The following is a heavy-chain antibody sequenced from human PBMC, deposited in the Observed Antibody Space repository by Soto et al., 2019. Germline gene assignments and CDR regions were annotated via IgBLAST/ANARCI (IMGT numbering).Heavy chain of an antibody. CDR1: GFTFSNAW. D-gene: IGHD3-10*01. J-gene: IGHJ4*02. V-gene: IGHV3-15*07. CDR2: IKSKTDGGTT. Sequence: EGQLVESGGGLVKPGGSLRLSCAASGFTFSNAWMNWVRQAPGKGLEWVGRIKSKTDGGTTDYAAPVKDRFTISRDDSKNTLYLQMNSLKTEDTAVYYCFTIELELPTAYWGQGTLVTVSS. CDR3: FTIELELPTAY.